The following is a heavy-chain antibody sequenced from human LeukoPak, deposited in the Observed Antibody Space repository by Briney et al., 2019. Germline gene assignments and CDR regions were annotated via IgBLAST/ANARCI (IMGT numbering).Heavy chain of an antibody. CDR3: ARVIKGSLGYCSGGSCYPPPYFDY. V-gene: IGHV4-61*01. J-gene: IGHJ4*02. D-gene: IGHD2-15*01. Sequence: SETLSLTCTVSGGSVSSGSYYWSWIRQPPGTGLEWIGYIYYSGSTNYNPSLKSRVTISVDTSKNRFSLKLSSVTAADTAVYYCARVIKGSLGYCSGGSCYPPPYFDYWGQGTLVTVSS. CDR2: IYYSGST. CDR1: GGSVSSGSYY.